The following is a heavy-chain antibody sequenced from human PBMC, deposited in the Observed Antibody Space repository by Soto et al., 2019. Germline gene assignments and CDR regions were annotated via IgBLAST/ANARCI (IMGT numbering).Heavy chain of an antibody. J-gene: IGHJ3*02. CDR1: EFTFSNYA. V-gene: IGHV3-23*01. Sequence: EVQLLESGGGLVQPGGSLRLSCLASEFTFSNYAMNWVRQAPGEGPEWVSLISSSGGNTYYADSVKGRFSISRDNSKNTLYLQMNSLRVEDTAIYFCSRDIQGRGATSGDDAFDIWGQGTMVTVSS. CDR3: SRDIQGRGATSGDDAFDI. D-gene: IGHD2-15*01. CDR2: ISSSGGNT.